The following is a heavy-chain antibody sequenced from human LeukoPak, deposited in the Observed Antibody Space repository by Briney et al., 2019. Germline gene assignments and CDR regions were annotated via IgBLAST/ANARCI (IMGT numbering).Heavy chain of an antibody. Sequence: SETLSLTCTVSGGSISSGDYYWSWIRQPPGMGLEWIGYIYYSGSTYYNPSLKSRVTISVDTSKNQFSLKLSSVTAADTAVYYCARVHSSSWYHGYFQHWGQGTLVTVSS. CDR3: ARVHSSSWYHGYFQH. J-gene: IGHJ1*01. V-gene: IGHV4-30-4*08. CDR2: IYYSGST. CDR1: GGSISSGDYY. D-gene: IGHD6-13*01.